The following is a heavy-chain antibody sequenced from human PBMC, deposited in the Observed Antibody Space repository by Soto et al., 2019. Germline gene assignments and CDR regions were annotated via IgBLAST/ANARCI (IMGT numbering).Heavy chain of an antibody. CDR2: IYHSGST. CDR1: AYSISSGYY. CDR3: ASYDFWSGVELGGGYYFDY. J-gene: IGHJ4*02. D-gene: IGHD3-3*01. V-gene: IGHV4-38-2*01. Sequence: PSETLSLTCAVSAYSISSGYYWGWIRQPPGKGLEWIGSIYHSGSTYYNPSLKSRVTISVDTSKNQFSLKLCSVTAAGTAVYCCASYDFWSGVELGGGYYFDYWGQGTLVTVSS.